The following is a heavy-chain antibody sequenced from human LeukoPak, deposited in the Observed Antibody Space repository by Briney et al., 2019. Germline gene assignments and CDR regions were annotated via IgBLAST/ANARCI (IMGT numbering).Heavy chain of an antibody. CDR1: GFTFSSYG. CDR2: TSADGSNK. CDR3: AKGYNWNDSY. J-gene: IGHJ4*02. Sequence: GGSLRLSCAASGFTFSSYGMHWVRQAPGKGLEWVAVTSADGSNKYYADSVKGRFTISRDNSKNTLYLQMNSLRGEDTAVYYCAKGYNWNDSYWGQGTLVTVSS. V-gene: IGHV3-30*18. D-gene: IGHD1-1*01.